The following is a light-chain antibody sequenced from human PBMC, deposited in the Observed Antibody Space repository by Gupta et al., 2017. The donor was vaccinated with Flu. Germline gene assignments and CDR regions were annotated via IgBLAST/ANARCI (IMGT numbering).Light chain of an antibody. Sequence: AIQLTQSPSSLSASVGDRVTITCRASQGIRNDLGWYQQKPGKAPKLLIYGASSLQSGVPSRFSGSGSGTDFTLTISSLQPEDFATDDCLQDYIFPLTFGGGTKVDIK. CDR1: QGIRND. V-gene: IGKV1-6*01. J-gene: IGKJ4*01. CDR2: GAS. CDR3: LQDYIFPLT.